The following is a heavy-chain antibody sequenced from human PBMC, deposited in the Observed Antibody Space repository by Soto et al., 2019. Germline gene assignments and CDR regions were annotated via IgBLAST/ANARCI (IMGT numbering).Heavy chain of an antibody. CDR2: IYPGDSDT. CDR1: GYTFTSHW. V-gene: IGHV5-51*01. J-gene: IGHJ4*02. Sequence: LGESLKISCQAFGYTFTSHWIGWVRQTPGNGLEWMGIIYPGDSDTRYSPSFQGQVTISADKSINAAYLQWSSLKASDTAVYYCARNEYNGNSVDYWGQGTLVTVSS. D-gene: IGHD1-1*01. CDR3: ARNEYNGNSVDY.